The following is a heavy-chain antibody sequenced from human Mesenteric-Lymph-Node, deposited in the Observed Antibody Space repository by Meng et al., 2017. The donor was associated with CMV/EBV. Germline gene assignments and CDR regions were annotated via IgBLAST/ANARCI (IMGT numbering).Heavy chain of an antibody. V-gene: IGHV3-20*04. CDR2: INWNGVST. CDR1: GFTFDDHG. D-gene: IGHD6-6*01. CDR3: ARDPRVRGSSSSRGFDP. Sequence: GGSLRLSCAASGFTFDDHGMSWVRQAPGKGPEWVSGINWNGVSTGYADSVKGRFTISRDNAKNSLYLQMNSLRAEDTVLYYCARDPRVRGSSSSRGFDPWGQGTLVTVSS. J-gene: IGHJ5*02.